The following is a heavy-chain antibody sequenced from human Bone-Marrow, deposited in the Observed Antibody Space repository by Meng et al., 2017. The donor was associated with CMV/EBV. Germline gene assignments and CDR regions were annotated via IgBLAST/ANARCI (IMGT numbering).Heavy chain of an antibody. J-gene: IGHJ6*02. D-gene: IGHD1-26*01. CDR1: GYTFNAYG. CDR3: ARDRSLSATTTFYYFYGLDV. CDR2: ISTYNGNT. V-gene: IGHV1-18*04. Sequence: ASVKVSCKASGYTFNAYGISWVRQAPGQGLEWMGWISTYNGNTNYAQKVQGRVTMTTATSTSIVYMELRSLRSDDTAVYYCARDRSLSATTTFYYFYGLDVWGQGTTVTVSS.